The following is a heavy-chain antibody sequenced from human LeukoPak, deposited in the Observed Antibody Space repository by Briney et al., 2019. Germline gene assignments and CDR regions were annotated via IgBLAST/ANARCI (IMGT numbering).Heavy chain of an antibody. V-gene: IGHV1-69*13. D-gene: IGHD1-26*01. CDR1: GGTFSSYA. J-gene: IGHJ5*02. CDR3: ARGGSGSYNWFDP. Sequence: SVNVSCKASGGTFSSYAISWVRQAPGQGLEWMGGIIPIFGTANYAQKFQGRVTITADESTSTAYMELSSLRSEDTAVYYCARGGSGSYNWFDPWGQGTLVTVSS. CDR2: IIPIFGTA.